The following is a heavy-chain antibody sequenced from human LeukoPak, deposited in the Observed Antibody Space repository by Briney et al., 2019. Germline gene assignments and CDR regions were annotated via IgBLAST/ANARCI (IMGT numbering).Heavy chain of an antibody. J-gene: IGHJ4*02. CDR1: GYSFTNYW. V-gene: IGHV5-51*01. CDR2: ICPGDSDT. CDR3: ARVSVYYYDSSGYYEPFDY. D-gene: IGHD3-22*01. Sequence: GESLKISCKCSGYSFTNYWIGWVRQMPGKGLEWMGIICPGDSDTRYSPSLQGQVTISADKSISTAYLQWSSLKASDTAMYYCARVSVYYYDSSGYYEPFDYWGQGTLVTVSS.